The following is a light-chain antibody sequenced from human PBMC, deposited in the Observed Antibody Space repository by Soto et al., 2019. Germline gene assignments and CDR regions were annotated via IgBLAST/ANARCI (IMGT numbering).Light chain of an antibody. J-gene: IGLJ2*01. CDR1: SSNIGAGSD. Sequence: QSVLTQPPSVSGAPGQRVTISCTGSSSNIGAGSDVHWYQQFPGTAPKLLIYDNNNRPSRVPDRFSGSKSGTSASLAITGLQAEDEADYYCQSYDGSLKLFGGGTQLTVL. CDR2: DNN. CDR3: QSYDGSLKL. V-gene: IGLV1-40*01.